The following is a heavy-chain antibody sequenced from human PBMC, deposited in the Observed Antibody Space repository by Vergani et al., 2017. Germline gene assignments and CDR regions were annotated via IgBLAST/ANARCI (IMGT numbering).Heavy chain of an antibody. J-gene: IGHJ5*02. V-gene: IGHV4-39*01. CDR3: ARGIILTGYYFDP. CDR1: GGSISSRSYY. D-gene: IGHD3-9*01. Sequence: QLQLQESGPGLVKPSETLSLTCTVSGGSISSRSYYWGWIRQPPGKGLEWIGRIYYSGSTYYNPSLKSRVTISVDTSKNQFSLKLSSVTAADTAVYYCARGIILTGYYFDPWGQGTLVTVSS. CDR2: IYYSGST.